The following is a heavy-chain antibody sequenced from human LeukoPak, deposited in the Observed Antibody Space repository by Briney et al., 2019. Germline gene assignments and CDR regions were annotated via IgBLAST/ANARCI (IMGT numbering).Heavy chain of an antibody. D-gene: IGHD6-19*01. CDR2: ISGSGGTT. J-gene: IGHJ4*02. Sequence: GGSLRLSCAASGFTFSSSSMSWVRQAPGKGLEWVSVISGSGGTTDYADSVKGRFTISRDNSKNTLYLQINSLRAEDTAVYYCAKGSGWYVWGQGTLVTVSS. CDR3: AKGSGWYV. CDR1: GFTFSSSS. V-gene: IGHV3-23*01.